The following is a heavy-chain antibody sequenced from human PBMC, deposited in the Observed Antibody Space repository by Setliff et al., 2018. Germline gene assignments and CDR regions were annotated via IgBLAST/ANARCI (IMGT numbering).Heavy chain of an antibody. D-gene: IGHD5-12*01. CDR2: IGGTGNTA. CDR3: AKDGYNWLPFDS. J-gene: IGHJ4*02. V-gene: IGHV3-23*01. Sequence: GGSLRLSCAASGFTFGDFAMTWVRQAPGKGLEWVSGIGGTGNTADFADSVKGRFTVSRDNSKNTLHLQMNSLRAEDTATYYCAKDGYNWLPFDSWGQGTLVTVSS. CDR1: GFTFGDFA.